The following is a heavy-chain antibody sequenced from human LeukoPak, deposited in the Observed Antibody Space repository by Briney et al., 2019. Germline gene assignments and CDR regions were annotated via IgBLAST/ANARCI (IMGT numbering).Heavy chain of an antibody. Sequence: PSETLSLTCTVSGGSISSYYWSWIRQPAGKGLEWIGYIYYSGSTNYNPSLKSRVTISVDTSKNQFSLKLSSVTAADTAVYYCARSRTQATKYYDFWSGYYPQSGWYFDLWGRGTLVTVSS. V-gene: IGHV4-59*01. J-gene: IGHJ2*01. CDR1: GGSISSYY. CDR2: IYYSGST. D-gene: IGHD3-3*01. CDR3: ARSRTQATKYYDFWSGYYPQSGWYFDL.